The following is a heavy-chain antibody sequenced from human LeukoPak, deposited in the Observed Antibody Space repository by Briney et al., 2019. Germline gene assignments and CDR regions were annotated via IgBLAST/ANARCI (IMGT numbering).Heavy chain of an antibody. CDR3: ARHREAVAGTAPFDY. V-gene: IGHV5-51*01. Sequence: GESLKISCKGSGYSFTSYWIGWVRQMPGKGLEWMGIIYPGDSDTRYSPSFQGQVTISADRSISTAYLQWSSLKASDTAMYYCARHREAVAGTAPFDYWGQGTLVTVSS. CDR2: IYPGDSDT. D-gene: IGHD6-19*01. CDR1: GYSFTSYW. J-gene: IGHJ4*02.